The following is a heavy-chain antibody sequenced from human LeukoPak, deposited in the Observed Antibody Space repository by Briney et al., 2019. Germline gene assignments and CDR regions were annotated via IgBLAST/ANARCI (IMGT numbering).Heavy chain of an antibody. D-gene: IGHD3-16*01. Sequence: GASVKVSCKASGYTFTNYGISWVRQAPGQGLEWMGWISAYNGNTKYAQKLQGRVTMTTDTSTRTAYMELSSLRSEDTAVYYCARDNDSRDPPHFDYWGQGTLVTVSS. CDR3: ARDNDSRDPPHFDY. J-gene: IGHJ4*02. CDR1: GYTFTNYG. CDR2: ISAYNGNT. V-gene: IGHV1-18*01.